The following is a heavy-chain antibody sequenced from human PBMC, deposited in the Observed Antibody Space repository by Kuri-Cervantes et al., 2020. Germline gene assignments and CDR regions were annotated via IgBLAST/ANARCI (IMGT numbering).Heavy chain of an antibody. CDR2: ISGSGGST. D-gene: IGHD3-10*01. J-gene: IGHJ4*02. CDR3: ARDKGSGPVYLDY. Sequence: GESLKISCAASGFTFSSYAMSWVRQAPGKGLEWVSAISGSGGSTYYADSVKGRFTISRDNSKNTLYLQMNSLRAEDTAVYYCARDKGSGPVYLDYWGQGTLVTVSS. V-gene: IGHV3-23*01. CDR1: GFTFSSYA.